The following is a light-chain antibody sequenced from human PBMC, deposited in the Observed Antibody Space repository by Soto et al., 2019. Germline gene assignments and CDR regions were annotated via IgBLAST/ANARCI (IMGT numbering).Light chain of an antibody. CDR2: DVS. CDR1: SSDVGGYNY. V-gene: IGLV2-14*03. CDR3: SSYSSSSTRVV. Sequence: QSDLTQPASVSGFPGQSISISCTGTSSDVGGYNYVSWYQQHPGKAPKLMIYDVSNRPSGVSNRFSGSKSGNTASLTISGLQAEDEADYYCSSYSSSSTRVVFGGGTKVTVL. J-gene: IGLJ2*01.